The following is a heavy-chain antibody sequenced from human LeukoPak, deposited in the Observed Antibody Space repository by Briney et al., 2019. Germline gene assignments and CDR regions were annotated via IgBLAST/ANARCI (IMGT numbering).Heavy chain of an antibody. CDR3: AKSSYYDFWSGYSKTYYYYYMDV. CDR2: IWYDGSNK. D-gene: IGHD3-3*01. CDR1: GFTFSSYG. J-gene: IGHJ6*03. Sequence: GGSLRLSCAASGFTFSSYGMHWVRQAPGKGLEWVAVIWYDGSNKYYADSVKGRFTISRDNSKNTLYLQMNSLRAEDTAVYYCAKSSYYDFWSGYSKTYYYYYMDVWGKGTAVTVSS. V-gene: IGHV3-33*06.